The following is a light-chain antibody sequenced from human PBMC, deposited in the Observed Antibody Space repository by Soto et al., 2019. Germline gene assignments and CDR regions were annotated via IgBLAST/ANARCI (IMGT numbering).Light chain of an antibody. CDR3: QVWDTSNAHHV. CDR2: YDS. J-gene: IGLJ1*01. Sequence: SYELTQSPSLSVAPGQTATITCGGNNIGSKSVNWYQHKAGQAPVLVMSYDSDRPSGIPERFSGSNSGNTATLTLSRVESGDEAEYYCQVWDTSNAHHVFGSGTKLTVL. CDR1: NIGSKS. V-gene: IGLV3-21*01.